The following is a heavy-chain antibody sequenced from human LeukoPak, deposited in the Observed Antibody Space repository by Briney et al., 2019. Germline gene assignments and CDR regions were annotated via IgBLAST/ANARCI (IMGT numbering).Heavy chain of an antibody. J-gene: IGHJ6*03. D-gene: IGHD3-10*01. CDR1: GGFISNYY. Sequence: SETLSLTCTVSGGFISNYYWSWIRQPAGKGLEWIGRIYTSGSTNYNPSLKSRVTISVDTSKNQFSLKLSSVTAADTAVYYCAREGRGSGSNYYMDVWGKGTTVTISS. CDR3: AREGRGSGSNYYMDV. CDR2: IYTSGST. V-gene: IGHV4-4*07.